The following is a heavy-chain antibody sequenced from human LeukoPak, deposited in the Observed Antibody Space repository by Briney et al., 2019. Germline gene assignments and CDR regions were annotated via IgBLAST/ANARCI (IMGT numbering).Heavy chain of an antibody. CDR2: ISSSSSYI. D-gene: IGHD5-12*01. CDR1: GFTFSSYS. V-gene: IGHV3-21*01. CDR3: ARDSVDIVATTLGDY. J-gene: IGHJ4*02. Sequence: GGSLRLSCAASGFTFSSYSMNWVRQAPGKGLEWVSSISSSSSYIYYADSVKGRFTISRDNAKNSLYLQMNSLRAEDTAAYYCARDSVDIVATTLGDYWGQGTLVTVSS.